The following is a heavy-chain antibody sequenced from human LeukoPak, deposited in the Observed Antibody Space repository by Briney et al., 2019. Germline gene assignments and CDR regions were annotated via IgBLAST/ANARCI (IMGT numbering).Heavy chain of an antibody. V-gene: IGHV3-11*04. J-gene: IGHJ4*02. D-gene: IGHD2-21*01. CDR3: ARGHIVVMADDDVFDY. CDR1: GFTFSDYY. CDR2: ISSSGSTI. Sequence: GGSLRLSCAASGFTFSDYYMSWIRQAPGKGLEWVSYISSSGSTIYYADSVKGRFTISRDNAKKSLYLEMNSLRAEDTAVYYCARGHIVVMADDDVFDYWGQGTLVTVSS.